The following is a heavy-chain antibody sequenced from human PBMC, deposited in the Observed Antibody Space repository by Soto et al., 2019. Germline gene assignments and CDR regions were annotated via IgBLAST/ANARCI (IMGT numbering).Heavy chain of an antibody. Sequence: GESLKISCKGSGYSFTSYWIGWVRQMPGKGLEWMGIIYPGDSDTRYSPSFQGQVTISADKSISTAYLQWSSLKASDTAMYYCASQGLYYYDSSGYYPFDYWGQGTLVIVSS. CDR2: IYPGDSDT. CDR1: GYSFTSYW. CDR3: ASQGLYYYDSSGYYPFDY. D-gene: IGHD3-22*01. J-gene: IGHJ4*02. V-gene: IGHV5-51*01.